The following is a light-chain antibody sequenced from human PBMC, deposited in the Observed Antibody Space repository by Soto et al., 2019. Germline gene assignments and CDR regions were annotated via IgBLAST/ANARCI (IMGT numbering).Light chain of an antibody. CDR3: QQYNNWPIT. Sequence: EIVMTQSPATLSVSPGERATLSCRTSQCIGSNLAWYLQKPGQAPRLLIYGASTRATGISARFSGSGSGTEFTLTISSLQAEDFAVYYCQQYNNWPITFGQGTRLEIK. V-gene: IGKV3-15*01. CDR1: QCIGSN. CDR2: GAS. J-gene: IGKJ5*01.